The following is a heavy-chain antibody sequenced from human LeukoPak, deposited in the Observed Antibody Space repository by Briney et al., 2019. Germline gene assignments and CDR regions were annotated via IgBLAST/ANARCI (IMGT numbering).Heavy chain of an antibody. CDR2: IGPHSTFT. CDR1: GFTFTDHY. J-gene: IGHJ4*02. CDR3: VREGEGPLSKDFDY. D-gene: IGHD2/OR15-2a*01. Sequence: ASVKVSCKSSGFTFTDHYIHWVRQGPGQGLEWLGYIGPHSTFTSSPQEFQGRVTMTRDASMSTAYMELTRLTSDDTAVYYCVREGEGPLSKDFDYWGQGTLVTVSS. V-gene: IGHV1-2*02.